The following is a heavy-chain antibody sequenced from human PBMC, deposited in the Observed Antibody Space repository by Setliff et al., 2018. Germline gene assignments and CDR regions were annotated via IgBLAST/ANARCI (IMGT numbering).Heavy chain of an antibody. D-gene: IGHD3-10*01. Sequence: ASVKVSCKASGYTFNNYGVAWVRQAPGQGLDWMGWVTIYNGNTKYAQNLQGRLTLCTDRSTSTVYMELGSLTTDDTAIYYCARVESMVRGKNILRHFDYWGQGIQVTVSS. J-gene: IGHJ4*02. CDR1: GYTFNNYG. CDR2: VTIYNGNT. V-gene: IGHV1-18*01. CDR3: ARVESMVRGKNILRHFDY.